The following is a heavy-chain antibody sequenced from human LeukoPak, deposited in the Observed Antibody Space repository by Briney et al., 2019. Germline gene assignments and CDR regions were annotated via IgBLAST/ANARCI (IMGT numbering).Heavy chain of an antibody. J-gene: IGHJ4*02. CDR1: GFTFSHYW. D-gene: IGHD6-25*01. V-gene: IGHV3-7*01. Sequence: GGSLRLSCAASGFTFSHYWMTWVRQAPGKGLEWVANIKQDGSEKYYVDSVKGRFTISRDNAKNSLYLQMNSLRAEDTAVYFCASYRYSSVRYIYWGQGTLVTVSS. CDR2: IKQDGSEK. CDR3: ASYRYSSVRYIY.